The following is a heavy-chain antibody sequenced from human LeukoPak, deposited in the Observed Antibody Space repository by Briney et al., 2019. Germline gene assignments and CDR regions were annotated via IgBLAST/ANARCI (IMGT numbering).Heavy chain of an antibody. CDR3: AEGLRTTSWIERNWFDP. J-gene: IGHJ5*02. CDR1: GYTFTGYY. D-gene: IGHD2-2*01. V-gene: IGHV1-2*02. Sequence: ASVKVSCKASGYTFTGYYLHWVRQAPGQGLEWMGWINPNSGGTYYAQKFQGRVTMTRDTSISTAYMELSRLTSDDTAVYYCAEGLRTTSWIERNWFDPWGQGTLVTVSS. CDR2: INPNSGGT.